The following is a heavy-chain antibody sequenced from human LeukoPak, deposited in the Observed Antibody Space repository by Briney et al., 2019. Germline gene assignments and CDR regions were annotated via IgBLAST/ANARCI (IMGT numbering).Heavy chain of an antibody. CDR1: GFTFSSYS. Sequence: GGSLRLSCAASGFTFSSYSMNWVRQAPGKGLEWVSYISSSSTIYYADSVKGRFTISRDNAKNSLYLQMNSLRAEDTAVYYCAREPLTYYYDSSGSRGQFDYWGQGTLVTVSS. CDR2: ISSSSTI. V-gene: IGHV3-48*04. J-gene: IGHJ4*02. D-gene: IGHD3-22*01. CDR3: AREPLTYYYDSSGSRGQFDY.